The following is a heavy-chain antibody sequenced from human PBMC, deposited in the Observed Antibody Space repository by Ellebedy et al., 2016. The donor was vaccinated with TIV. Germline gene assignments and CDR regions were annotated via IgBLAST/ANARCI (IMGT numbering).Heavy chain of an antibody. J-gene: IGHJ3*01. V-gene: IGHV3-23*01. D-gene: IGHD3-10*01. CDR2: ISDSGSNT. CDR1: GFTFTNYG. CDR3: ARGGTQQQRSDFFDV. Sequence: GGSLRLXXAASGFTFTNYGMSWIRQAPEKGLEWISGISDSGSNTYYADSVKGRFTISRDNSENTLYLQMNSLRAEDTAVYYCARGGTQQQRSDFFDVWGQGTMVTVSS.